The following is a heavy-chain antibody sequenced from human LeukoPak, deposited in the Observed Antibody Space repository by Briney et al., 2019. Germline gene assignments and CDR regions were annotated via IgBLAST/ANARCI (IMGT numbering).Heavy chain of an antibody. CDR3: ARGGYSGYNFDY. D-gene: IGHD5-12*01. CDR2: INSDGSST. Sequence: GGTLRLSCAASGFTCSSNWMHWVRQAPGQGLVWVSSINSDGSSTSYADSVKGRFTISRDNAKNTLYLQMNSLRAEDTAVYYCARGGYSGYNFDYWGQGTLVTVSS. V-gene: IGHV3-74*01. J-gene: IGHJ4*02. CDR1: GFTCSSNW.